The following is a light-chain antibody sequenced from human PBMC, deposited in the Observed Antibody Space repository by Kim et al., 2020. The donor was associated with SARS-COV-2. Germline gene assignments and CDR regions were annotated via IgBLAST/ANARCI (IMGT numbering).Light chain of an antibody. Sequence: TVTISCTRSSGSVASSFVQWYQQRPGSSPTTVIYEDNQRPSGVPDRFSGSIDTSSNSASLTISGLKTEDEADYYCQSYDDNTEGVFGGGTKLTVL. CDR2: EDN. CDR1: SGSVASSF. J-gene: IGLJ3*02. CDR3: QSYDDNTEGV. V-gene: IGLV6-57*01.